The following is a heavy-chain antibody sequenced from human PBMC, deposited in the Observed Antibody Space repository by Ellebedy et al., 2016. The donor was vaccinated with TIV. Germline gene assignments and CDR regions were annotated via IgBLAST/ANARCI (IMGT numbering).Heavy chain of an antibody. D-gene: IGHD6-19*01. V-gene: IGHV3-9*01. Sequence: SLKISXAASGFNFDGHAMHWVRQAPGKGLEWVSRIRWNSDTIGYADSVKGRFTISRDNAKNSLYLEMNSLRVEDTGLYYCAMETSGWIDHWGQGTLVTVSS. CDR2: IRWNSDTI. CDR3: AMETSGWIDH. CDR1: GFNFDGHA. J-gene: IGHJ4*02.